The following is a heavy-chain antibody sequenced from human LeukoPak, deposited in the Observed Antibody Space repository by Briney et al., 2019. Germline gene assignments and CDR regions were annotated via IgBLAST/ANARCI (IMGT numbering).Heavy chain of an antibody. CDR3: ARVISGFWTGYYDPFDI. CDR2: LHPNSGTA. D-gene: IGHD3/OR15-3a*01. J-gene: IGHJ3*02. V-gene: IGHV1-8*03. Sequence: VASVKVSCKASGYTFTNYDINWVRQATGQGLEWMGWLHPNSGTAGYAQNFQGRVTITGDTSMSTAYMELSSLRSEDSAVYYCARVISGFWTGYYDPFDIWGQGTMVTVSS. CDR1: GYTFTNYD.